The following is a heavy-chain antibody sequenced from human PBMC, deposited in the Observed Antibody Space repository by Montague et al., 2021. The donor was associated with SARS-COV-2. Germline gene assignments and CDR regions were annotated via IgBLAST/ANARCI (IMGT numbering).Heavy chain of an antibody. CDR3: ARGPYY. J-gene: IGHJ4*02. V-gene: IGHV2-70*11. CDR1: GFSLTTNGMS. Sequence: PALVKPTQTLTLTCTFSGFSLTTNGMSVSWIRQPPGKALEWLARIDWDDEKYYITSLKTRLTISKDTSKNQVVLTMPSMDPVDTATYYRARGPYYWGQGTLLTVSS. CDR2: IDWDDEK.